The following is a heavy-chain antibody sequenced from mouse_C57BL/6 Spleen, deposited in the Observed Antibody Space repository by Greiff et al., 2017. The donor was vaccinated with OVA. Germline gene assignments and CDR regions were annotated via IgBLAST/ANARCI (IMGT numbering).Heavy chain of an antibody. CDR1: GFSFSDYG. CDR3: ARPTTTVVANAMDY. Sequence: EVMLVESGGGLVKPGGSLTLSCAVSGFSFSDYGMHWVRQAPEKGLEWVAYISSGSSTIYYADTVKGRFIITRDNAKNTLFLQMSSLGSEDAAMYYCARPTTTVVANAMDYWGQGTSVTVSS. D-gene: IGHD1-1*01. V-gene: IGHV5-17*01. CDR2: ISSGSSTI. J-gene: IGHJ4*01.